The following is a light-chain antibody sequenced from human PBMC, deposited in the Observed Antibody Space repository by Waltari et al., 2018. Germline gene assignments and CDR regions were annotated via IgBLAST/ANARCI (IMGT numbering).Light chain of an antibody. CDR2: DVS. CDR3: SSYISSSTREL. V-gene: IGLV2-14*03. J-gene: IGLJ2*01. Sequence: YQQHPGKAPNLRIFDVSDRPSWVSNCFAGSKSGNTTSLTISGLQAEDEADYYCSSYISSSTRELFGGGTSLTVL.